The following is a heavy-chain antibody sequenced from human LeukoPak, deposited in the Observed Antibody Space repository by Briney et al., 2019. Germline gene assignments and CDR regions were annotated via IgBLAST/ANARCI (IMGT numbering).Heavy chain of an antibody. CDR1: GFTFSSYA. CDR2: ISYDGSNK. V-gene: IGHV3-30*04. Sequence: GGSLRLSCAASGFTFSSYAMHWVRQAPGKGLGWVAVISYDGSNKYYADSVKGRFTISRDNSKNTLYLQMNSLRAEDTAVYYCARGTYIVGARGDAFDIWGQGTMVTVSS. D-gene: IGHD1-26*01. CDR3: ARGTYIVGARGDAFDI. J-gene: IGHJ3*02.